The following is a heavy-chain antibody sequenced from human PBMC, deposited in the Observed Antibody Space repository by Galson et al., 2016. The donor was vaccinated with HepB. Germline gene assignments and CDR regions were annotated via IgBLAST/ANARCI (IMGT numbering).Heavy chain of an antibody. CDR2: INGGNGKT. CDR3: ARDHGLRDFDWVFSYYGMDV. CDR1: EYNFNTYG. Sequence: SVKVSCKASEYNFNTYGMHWVRQAPGQRLEWMGWINGGNGKTKYSQKLQGRVTITRDTSASTAYMELSSLRSEDTAVYYCARDHGLRDFDWVFSYYGMDVWGQGTTVTVSS. D-gene: IGHD3-9*01. V-gene: IGHV1-3*01. J-gene: IGHJ6*02.